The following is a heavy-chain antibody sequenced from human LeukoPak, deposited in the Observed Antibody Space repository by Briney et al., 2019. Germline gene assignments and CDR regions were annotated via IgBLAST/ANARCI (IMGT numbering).Heavy chain of an antibody. CDR1: GFTFSSYR. V-gene: IGHV3-7*01. J-gene: IGHJ4*02. Sequence: GGSLRLSCAASGFTFSSYRMSWVRQAPGKGLEWVANIKQDGSEKYYVDSVKGRFTISRDNAKNSLYLQMNGLRAEDTAVYYCARVMTMVRPGGDYWGQGTLVTVSS. CDR2: IKQDGSEK. D-gene: IGHD3-10*01. CDR3: ARVMTMVRPGGDY.